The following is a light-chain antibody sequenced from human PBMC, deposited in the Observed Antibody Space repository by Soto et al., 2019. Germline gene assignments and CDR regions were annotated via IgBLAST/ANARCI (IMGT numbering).Light chain of an antibody. Sequence: DIVMTQSPLSLPVTXGEPXSXSCXSXQXXXXXXXXXXLDWYLQKPGQSPQLLIYLGSNRASGVPDRFSGSGSATDFTLKISRVEAEDVGVYYCMQTLQTPRTFGPGTKVDIK. CDR2: LGS. CDR1: QXXXXXXXXXX. J-gene: IGKJ3*01. V-gene: IGKV2-28*01. CDR3: MQTLQTPRT.